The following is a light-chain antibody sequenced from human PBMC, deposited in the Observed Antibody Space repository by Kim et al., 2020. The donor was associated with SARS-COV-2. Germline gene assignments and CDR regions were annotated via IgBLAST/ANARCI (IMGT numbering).Light chain of an antibody. J-gene: IGKJ2*01. V-gene: IGKV3-15*01. Sequence: VSPGERATLSCRASQSANSNLAWYQQKPGQAPRLLIYGASTRATDIPARFSGSGSGTDFTLTISSLQSEDFALYYCQQYENWSPYTFGQGTKLEI. CDR2: GAS. CDR3: QQYENWSPYT. CDR1: QSANSN.